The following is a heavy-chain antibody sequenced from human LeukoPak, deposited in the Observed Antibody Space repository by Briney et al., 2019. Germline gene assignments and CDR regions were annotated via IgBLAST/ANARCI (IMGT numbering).Heavy chain of an antibody. CDR3: ARIGSSSWYRDYYYYYGMDV. Sequence: GASVKASCKASGYTFTSYGISWVRQAPGQGLEWMGWISAYNGNTNYAQKLQGRVTMTTDTSTSTAYMELRSLRSDDTAVYYCARIGSSSWYRDYYYYYGMDVWGQGTTVTVSS. J-gene: IGHJ6*02. V-gene: IGHV1-18*01. CDR2: ISAYNGNT. D-gene: IGHD6-13*01. CDR1: GYTFTSYG.